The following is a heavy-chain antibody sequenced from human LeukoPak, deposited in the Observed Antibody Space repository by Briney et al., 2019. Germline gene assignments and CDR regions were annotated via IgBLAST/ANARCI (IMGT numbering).Heavy chain of an antibody. D-gene: IGHD5-18*01. J-gene: IGHJ4*02. CDR2: INPNSGGT. CDR3: ARGGIQLWFLVDY. Sequence: ASVKVSCKASGYTFTGYFMHWVRQAPGQGLEWMGWINPNSGGTNYAQKFQGRVTMTRDTSISTAYMELSSLRSDDTAVNYCARGGIQLWFLVDYWGQGTLVTVSS. CDR1: GYTFTGYF. V-gene: IGHV1-2*02.